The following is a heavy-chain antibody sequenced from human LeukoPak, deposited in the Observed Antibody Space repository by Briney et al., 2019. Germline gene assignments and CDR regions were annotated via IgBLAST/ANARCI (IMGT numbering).Heavy chain of an antibody. CDR1: GFTFSTYA. Sequence: GGSLRLSCAASGFTFSTYAMSWVRQAPGKGLEWVSGVTGTGDRTLYADSVRGRFTISRDNFKNTLFLEMRRLRADDTAFYYCEKDFPNWGDRVYFDPWGRGDLVTVS. CDR2: VTGTGDRT. CDR3: EKDFPNWGDRVYFDP. J-gene: IGHJ5*02. D-gene: IGHD2-21*02. V-gene: IGHV3-23*01.